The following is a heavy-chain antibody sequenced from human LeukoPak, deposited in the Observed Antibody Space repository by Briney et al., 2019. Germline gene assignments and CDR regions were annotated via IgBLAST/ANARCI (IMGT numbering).Heavy chain of an antibody. CDR3: ARQVAHYYYFMDV. CDR2: IYPGDSDT. J-gene: IGHJ6*03. V-gene: IGHV5-51*01. Sequence: GESLKISCKGSGYSFTSCWIGWVRQMTGKGLEWMGIIYPGDSDTRYSPSFPGQVTFSADKSISTAYQQWSSLKASDTAMYYCARQVAHYYYFMDVWGKGTTVTVSS. CDR1: GYSFTSCW.